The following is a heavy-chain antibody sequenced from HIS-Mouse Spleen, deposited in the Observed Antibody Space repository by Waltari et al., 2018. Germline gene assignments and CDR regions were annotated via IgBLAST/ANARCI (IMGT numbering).Heavy chain of an antibody. V-gene: IGHV4-34*01. Sequence: QVQLQQWGAGRLKPSATLSLTCAVYGGSFSGYYWRWIRQSPGKGLEWIGEINHSGSTNYNPSLKSRVTISVDTSKNQFSLKLSSVTAADTAVYYCARGRSFNSSSSPWFDPWGQGTLVTVSS. CDR1: GGSFSGYY. D-gene: IGHD6-6*01. CDR2: INHSGST. CDR3: ARGRSFNSSSSPWFDP. J-gene: IGHJ5*02.